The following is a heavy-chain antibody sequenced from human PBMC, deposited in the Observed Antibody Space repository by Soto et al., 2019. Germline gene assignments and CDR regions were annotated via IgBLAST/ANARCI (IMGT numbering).Heavy chain of an antibody. CDR3: ATRGLNCSSTSCYVSGDY. Sequence: PGGSLRLSCAASGFTFSSYAMSLVRQAPGKGLEWVSAISGSGGSTYYADSVKGRFTISRDNSKNTLYLQMNSLRAEDTAVYYCATRGLNCSSTSCYVSGDYWGQGTLVTVSS. CDR2: ISGSGGST. V-gene: IGHV3-23*01. D-gene: IGHD2-2*01. J-gene: IGHJ4*02. CDR1: GFTFSSYA.